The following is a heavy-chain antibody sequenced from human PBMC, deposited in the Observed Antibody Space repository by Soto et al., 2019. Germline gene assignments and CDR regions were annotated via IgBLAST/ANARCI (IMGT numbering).Heavy chain of an antibody. CDR1: GGSVSSGSYY. CDR3: ARAGLGYCSGGSCYWSLNWFDP. CDR2: IYYSGST. J-gene: IGHJ5*02. Sequence: KSSETLSLTCTVSGGSVSSGSYYWSWIRQPPGKGLEWIGYIYYSGSTNYNPSLKSRVTISVDTSKNQFSLKLSSVTAADTAVYYCARAGLGYCSGGSCYWSLNWFDPWGQGTLVTVSS. D-gene: IGHD2-15*01. V-gene: IGHV4-61*01.